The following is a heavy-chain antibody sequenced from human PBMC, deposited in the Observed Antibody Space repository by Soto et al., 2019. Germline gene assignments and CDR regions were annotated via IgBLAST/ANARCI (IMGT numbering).Heavy chain of an antibody. CDR2: IIPIFGTA. V-gene: IGHV1-69*12. Sequence: QVQLVQSGAEVKKPGSSVKVSCKASGGTFSSYAISWVRQAPGQGLEWMGGIIPIFGTAHYAKKFQGSVTSTADESTSTADMEQTSLRSGDTVVYYCARTHWMYGDYNNGTFDIWGQETMVIVSS. CDR1: GGTFSSYA. CDR3: ARTHWMYGDYNNGTFDI. D-gene: IGHD4-17*01. J-gene: IGHJ3*02.